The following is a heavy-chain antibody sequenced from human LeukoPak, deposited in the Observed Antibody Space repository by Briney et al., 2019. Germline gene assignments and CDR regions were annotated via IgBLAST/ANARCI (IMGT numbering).Heavy chain of an antibody. D-gene: IGHD5-18*01. J-gene: IGHJ4*02. V-gene: IGHV3-21*01. CDR2: ITSSSRSI. CDR3: ARDRNTPIDY. Sequence: GGSLRLSYAASGFTFSSYGMSWLRQAPGKGLEWVSSITSSSRSIYYADSVKGRFTVSRDNAKNSLFLQMSSLRAEDTAVYYCARDRNTPIDYWGQGTLVTVSS. CDR1: GFTFSSYG.